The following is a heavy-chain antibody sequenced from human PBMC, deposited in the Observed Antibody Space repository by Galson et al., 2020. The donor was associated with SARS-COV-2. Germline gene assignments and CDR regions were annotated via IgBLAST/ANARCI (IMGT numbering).Heavy chain of an antibody. D-gene: IGHD3-16*01. V-gene: IGHV7-4-1*02. Sequence: GESLKISCKASGYTFTSYAMNWVRQAPGQGLEWMGWINTNTGNPTYAQGFTGRFVFSLDTSVSTAYLQISSLKAEDTAVYYCASGEGEGLYYYYYGMDVWGQGTTVTVSS. CDR2: INTNTGNP. CDR1: GYTFTSYA. CDR3: ASGEGEGLYYYYYGMDV. J-gene: IGHJ6*02.